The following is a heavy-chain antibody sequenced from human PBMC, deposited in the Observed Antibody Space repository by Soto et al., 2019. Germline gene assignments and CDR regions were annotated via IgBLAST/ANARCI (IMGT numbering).Heavy chain of an antibody. V-gene: IGHV4-39*07. CDR3: ARGKVVRGSYMTLDS. CDR1: GGSISSSSYY. J-gene: IGHJ4*02. CDR2: INHSGIT. D-gene: IGHD3-10*01. Sequence: SETLSLTCTVSGGSISSSSYYWGWIRQPPGKGLEWIGEINHSGITNYNPSLKSRVTLSVDTSKNQFSLKLSSVTAADTTLYYCARGKVVRGSYMTLDSWGQGPLVTVS.